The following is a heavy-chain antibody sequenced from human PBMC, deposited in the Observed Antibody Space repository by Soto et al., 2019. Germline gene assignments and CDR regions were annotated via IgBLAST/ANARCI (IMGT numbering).Heavy chain of an antibody. J-gene: IGHJ4*02. D-gene: IGHD2-21*01. CDR2: IYYSGST. Sequence: QPLTYTVSGGSISNYGWSWIRQPPGKGLEWIGYIYYSGSTNYNPSLKSRVTISVDTSKNQFSLKLSSVTAADTAVYYCARGYGGAPDYWVQGTLVTGSS. CDR1: GGSISNYG. V-gene: IGHV4-59*08. CDR3: ARGYGGAPDY.